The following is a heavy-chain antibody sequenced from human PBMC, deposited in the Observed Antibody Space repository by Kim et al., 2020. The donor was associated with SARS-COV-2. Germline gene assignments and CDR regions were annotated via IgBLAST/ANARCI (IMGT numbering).Heavy chain of an antibody. CDR2: MYYSGST. J-gene: IGHJ4*02. D-gene: IGHD3-3*01. CDR3: ARGRTFFGVVNYFDY. Sequence: SETLSLTCTVSGGPISSYYWSWIRQPPGKGLEWIGYMYYSGSTNYNPSLKSRVTISVDTSKNQFSLKLSSVTAADTAVYYCARGRTFFGVVNYFDYWGQGNLVTVSS. CDR1: GGPISSYY. V-gene: IGHV4-59*01.